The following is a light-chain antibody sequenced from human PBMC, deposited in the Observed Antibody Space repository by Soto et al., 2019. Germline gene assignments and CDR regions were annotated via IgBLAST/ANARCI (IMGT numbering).Light chain of an antibody. Sequence: EIVLTQSPGTLSLSPGERATLSCRASQSVSSSYLAWYQQKPGQAPRLLIYGASSRATGIPDRFSGSGSGTDFTLTISRLEPEDFAVYYCQQYGSSLLTFGGGTKVELQ. CDR2: GAS. V-gene: IGKV3-20*01. CDR1: QSVSSSY. J-gene: IGKJ4*01. CDR3: QQYGSSLLT.